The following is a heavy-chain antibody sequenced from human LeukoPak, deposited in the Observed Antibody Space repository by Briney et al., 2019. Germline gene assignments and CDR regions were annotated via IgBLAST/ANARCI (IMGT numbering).Heavy chain of an antibody. CDR3: ATDLPAAAGVAVFDI. Sequence: ASVKVSCKVSGYTLTELSMHWVRQAPGKGLEWMGGFDPEDGETIYAQKFQGRFTMTEDTSTDTAYMELSSLRSEDTAVYYCATDLPAAAGVAVFDIWGQGTMVTVSS. CDR1: GYTLTELS. CDR2: FDPEDGET. V-gene: IGHV1-24*01. J-gene: IGHJ3*02. D-gene: IGHD6-13*01.